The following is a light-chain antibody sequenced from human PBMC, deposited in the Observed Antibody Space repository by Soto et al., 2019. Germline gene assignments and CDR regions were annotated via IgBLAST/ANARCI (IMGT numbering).Light chain of an antibody. CDR3: QTWGTGNDV. CDR1: SGHSSYA. V-gene: IGLV4-69*01. J-gene: IGLJ1*01. Sequence: QPVLTQSPSASASLGASVKLTCTLSSGHSSYAIAWHQQQPEKGPRYLMKLNSDGSHSKGDGIPDRFSGSSSGAERYLTISSLQSEDEADYYCQTWGTGNDVFGTGTKLTVL. CDR2: LNSDGSH.